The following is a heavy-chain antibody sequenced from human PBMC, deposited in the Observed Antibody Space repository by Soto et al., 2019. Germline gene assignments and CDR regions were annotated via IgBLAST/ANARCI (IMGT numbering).Heavy chain of an antibody. Sequence: GGSLRLSCAASGFTFSIYNMNWVRQAQGKGLEWVSYISDSSSTIHYADSVKGRFTISRDNAKNSLYLQMNSLRAEDTAVYYCARDDYPYYDDSSGYPFDYWGQGALVTVSS. D-gene: IGHD3-22*01. CDR2: ISDSSSTI. V-gene: IGHV3-48*01. CDR1: GFTFSIYN. J-gene: IGHJ4*02. CDR3: ARDDYPYYDDSSGYPFDY.